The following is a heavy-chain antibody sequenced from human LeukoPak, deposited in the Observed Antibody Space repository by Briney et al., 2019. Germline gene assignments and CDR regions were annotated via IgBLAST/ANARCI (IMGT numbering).Heavy chain of an antibody. Sequence: GGSLRLSCVASGFTFDDYAMHWVRQAPGKGLEWASSISWYSGNIGYADSVKGRFSISRDNAKNTLYLEMNSLRTDDTALYFCAREVWRRVFYYGVDVWGQGTTVAVSS. D-gene: IGHD2-21*01. CDR1: GFTFDDYA. CDR2: ISWYSGNI. J-gene: IGHJ6*02. V-gene: IGHV3-9*01. CDR3: AREVWRRVFYYGVDV.